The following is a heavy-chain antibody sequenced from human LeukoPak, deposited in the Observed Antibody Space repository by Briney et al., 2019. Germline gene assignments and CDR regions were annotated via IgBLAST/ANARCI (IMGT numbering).Heavy chain of an antibody. J-gene: IGHJ4*02. CDR3: ARRLAGTEDC. D-gene: IGHD6-13*01. CDR1: GGSISSSSYY. CDR2: IYYSGST. Sequence: SETLSLTCTVSGGSISSSSYYWGWIRQPPGKGLEWIGSIYYSGSTYYNPSLTSRVTISVDTSKNQYSLKLSYATAADTTVYYCARRLAGTEDCWGQGTLVTVSS. V-gene: IGHV4-39*01.